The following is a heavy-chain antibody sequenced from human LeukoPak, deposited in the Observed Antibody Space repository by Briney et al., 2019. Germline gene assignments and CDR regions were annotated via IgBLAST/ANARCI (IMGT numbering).Heavy chain of an antibody. CDR2: ISGSGGST. V-gene: IGHV3-23*01. J-gene: IGHJ4*02. CDR3: ATFAIDWSLSY. Sequence: LPGGSLRLSCAASGFTFSSYAMSWVRQAPGKGLEWVSAISGSGGSTYYADSVKGRFTISRDNAKNTLYLQMNSLRPEDTGVYYCATFAIDWSLSYWGQGTLVTVSS. D-gene: IGHD3-9*01. CDR1: GFTFSSYA.